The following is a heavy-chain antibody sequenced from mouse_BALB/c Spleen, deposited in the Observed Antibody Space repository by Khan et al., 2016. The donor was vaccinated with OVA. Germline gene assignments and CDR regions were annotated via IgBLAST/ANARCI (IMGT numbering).Heavy chain of an antibody. D-gene: IGHD1-1*01. CDR3: ARRGLRWDLDY. Sequence: VQLQQSGAELAKPGASVKMSCKASGYTFINYWILWVKQRPGQGLEWIGYINPSTGYTEYNQNFKDKATLTADKSSSTAYMQLGGLTAEDSAVYYCARRGLRWDLDYWGQGTTLTVSS. J-gene: IGHJ2*01. CDR2: INPSTGYT. V-gene: IGHV1-7*01. CDR1: GYTFINYW.